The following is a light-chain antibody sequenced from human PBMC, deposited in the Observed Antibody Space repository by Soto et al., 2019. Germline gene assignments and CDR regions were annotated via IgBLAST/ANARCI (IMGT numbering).Light chain of an antibody. CDR1: QSISSW. CDR3: QQYNSYWT. V-gene: IGKV1-5*03. Sequence: DIHMTQSPSTLSGSVGDRVTITFRASQSISSWLAWYQQKPGKAPKLLIYKASSLESGVPSRFSGSGSGTEFTLTINSLQADDFATYYCQQYNSYWTFGQGTKVDIK. J-gene: IGKJ1*01. CDR2: KAS.